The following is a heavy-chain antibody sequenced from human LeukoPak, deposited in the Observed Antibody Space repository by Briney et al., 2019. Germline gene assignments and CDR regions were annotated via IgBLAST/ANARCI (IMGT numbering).Heavy chain of an antibody. CDR3: AKTGSGYYYFDY. D-gene: IGHD3-22*01. CDR2: ISGSGGST. V-gene: IGHV3-23*01. J-gene: IGHJ4*02. CDR1: GFTFSSYA. Sequence: PGGSLRLSCAASGFTFSSYAMSWVRQAPGKGLEWVSGISGSGGSTYYADSVKGRFTISRDNSKNTLYLQMNSLRAEDTAVYYCAKTGSGYYYFDYWGQGTLVTVSS.